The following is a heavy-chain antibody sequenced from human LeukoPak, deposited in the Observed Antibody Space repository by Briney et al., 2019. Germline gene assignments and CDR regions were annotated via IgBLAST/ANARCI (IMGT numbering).Heavy chain of an antibody. CDR1: GFTFSSYS. Sequence: GGSLRLSCAASGFTFSSYSMNWVRQAPGKGLEWVSSISSSSSYIYYADSVKGRFTISRDNAKNSLYLQMNSLRAEDTAVYYCARDPYDSSGYYVYWGQGTLVTVSS. V-gene: IGHV3-21*01. J-gene: IGHJ4*02. CDR3: ARDPYDSSGYYVY. CDR2: ISSSSSYI. D-gene: IGHD3-22*01.